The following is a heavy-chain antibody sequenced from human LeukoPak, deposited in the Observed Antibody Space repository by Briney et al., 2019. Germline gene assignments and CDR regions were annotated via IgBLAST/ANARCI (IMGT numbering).Heavy chain of an antibody. CDR1: GFTFSSYG. CDR3: AKGPHHYYDSSGYFDAFDI. V-gene: IGHV3-30*02. Sequence: PGGSLRLSCAASGFTFSSYGMHWVRQAPGKGLEWVAVIRYDGSNKYYADSVKGRFTISRDNSKNTLYLQMNSRRAEDTAVYYCAKGPHHYYDSSGYFDAFDIWGQGTMVTVSS. CDR2: IRYDGSNK. J-gene: IGHJ3*02. D-gene: IGHD3-22*01.